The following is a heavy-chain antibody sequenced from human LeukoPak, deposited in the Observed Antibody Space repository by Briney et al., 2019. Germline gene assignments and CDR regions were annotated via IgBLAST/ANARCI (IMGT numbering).Heavy chain of an antibody. Sequence: SETLSLTCTVSGGSIISYYWSWIRQSPQKGLEWIAYIHSSGKTNYNPSLMSRVTISVDTSKNQFSLKVTSMTAADTGVYYCTRSFPGIVGAADLWGQGTLVTVSS. CDR1: GGSIISYY. V-gene: IGHV4-59*01. J-gene: IGHJ5*02. CDR2: IHSSGKT. CDR3: TRSFPGIVGAADL. D-gene: IGHD6-13*01.